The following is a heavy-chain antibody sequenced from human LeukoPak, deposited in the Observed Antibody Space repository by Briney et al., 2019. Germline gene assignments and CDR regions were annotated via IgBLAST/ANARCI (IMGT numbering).Heavy chain of an antibody. V-gene: IGHV1-2*06. CDR1: GYTFTGHY. CDR2: INPPSAGT. D-gene: IGHD6-19*01. CDR3: ARGQTSGWYVPFDY. J-gene: IGHJ4*02. Sequence: ASVKVSCKTSGYTFTGHYIHWVRQAPGQGLEWMGRINPPSAGTNCAPKFQGRFTVTRDTSITTAYMELSRLTSDDTAVYYCARGQTSGWYVPFDYWGQGTLVTVSS.